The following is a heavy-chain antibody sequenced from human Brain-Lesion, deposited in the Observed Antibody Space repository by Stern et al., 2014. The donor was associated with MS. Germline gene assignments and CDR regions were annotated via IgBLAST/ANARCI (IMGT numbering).Heavy chain of an antibody. J-gene: IGHJ6*02. CDR2: IFNSGST. D-gene: IGHD2-2*01. V-gene: IGHV4-61*02. Sequence: QLQLQESGPGLVKPSQTLSLSCTVSGGSISSGGYYWSWIRQPAGKGLEWIGRIFNSGSTSYNPSLKSRVPLSIDTSTNQFSLRLNSMTAADTAVYYCARGRVVPGFQYYATDVWGQGTTVIVSS. CDR1: GGSISSGGYY. CDR3: ARGRVVPGFQYYATDV.